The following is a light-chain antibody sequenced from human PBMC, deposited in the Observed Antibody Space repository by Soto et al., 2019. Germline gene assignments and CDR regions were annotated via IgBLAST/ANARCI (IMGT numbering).Light chain of an antibody. CDR1: SSDVGSYNL. V-gene: IGLV2-23*02. CDR2: EVS. J-gene: IGLJ2*01. CDR3: CSYAGSSTLVV. Sequence: QSALTQPASVSGSPGQSITISCTGTSSDVGSYNLVSWYQQHPGKAPKLMIYEVSKRPSGVSNRFSGSKSGNTASLTISGLQAEDEADYYCCSYAGSSTLVVFGGGTKVNVL.